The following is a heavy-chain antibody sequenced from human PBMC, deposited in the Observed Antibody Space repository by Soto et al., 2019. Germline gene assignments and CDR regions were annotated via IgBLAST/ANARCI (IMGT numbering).Heavy chain of an antibody. V-gene: IGHV1-18*01. CDR3: ARDGGYCSGGSCNDAFDI. Sequence: QVQLVQSGAEVKKPGASVKVSCKASGYTFTTYGISWVRQAPGQGLEWMGWISAYNGNRNYAQKLQGRVTMTTDTSTSTAYMELRSLRSDDTAVYYCARDGGYCSGGSCNDAFDIWDQGTMVTVSS. J-gene: IGHJ3*02. D-gene: IGHD2-15*01. CDR1: GYTFTTYG. CDR2: ISAYNGNR.